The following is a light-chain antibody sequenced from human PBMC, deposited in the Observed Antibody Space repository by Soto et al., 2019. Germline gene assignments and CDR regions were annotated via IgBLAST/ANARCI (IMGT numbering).Light chain of an antibody. CDR2: VAS. V-gene: IGKV3-20*01. Sequence: EIVLTQSPATLSLSPGERATLSCRASQSVSSSYLAWYQQKPGQAPRLLIYVASSRATGIPDRFSGSGSGTDFTINISRLEPEDFAVYYCQEYDSSPVTFRQAIKVDIK. CDR3: QEYDSSPVT. J-gene: IGKJ1*01. CDR1: QSVSSSY.